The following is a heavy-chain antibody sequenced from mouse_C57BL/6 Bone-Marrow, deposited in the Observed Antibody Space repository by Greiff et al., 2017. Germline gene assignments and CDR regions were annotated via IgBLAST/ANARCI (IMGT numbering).Heavy chain of an antibody. CDR1: GYTFTDYE. J-gene: IGHJ4*01. V-gene: IGHV1-15*01. Sequence: QVQLQQSGAELVRPGASVTLSCKASGYTFTDYEMHWVKQTPVHGLEWIGAIDPETGGTAYNQKFKGKAILTADKSSSTAYMELRCLTSEDSAVYYCTRDDRYYAMDYWGQGTSVTVSS. CDR2: IDPETGGT. CDR3: TRDDRYYAMDY. D-gene: IGHD2-3*01.